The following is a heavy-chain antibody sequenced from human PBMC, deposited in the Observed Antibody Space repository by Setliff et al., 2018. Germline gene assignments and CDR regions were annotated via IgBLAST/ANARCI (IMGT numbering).Heavy chain of an antibody. D-gene: IGHD6-19*01. J-gene: IGHJ4*02. V-gene: IGHV3-23*03. CDR3: AKDQRESTGWFKLFDY. CDR1: GFTFSNYA. Sequence: GESLKISCEASGFTFSNYAMGWVRQAPGKGLEWVSVIYSGGSRTYSADSVKGRFTIFRDNSRNTLHLQMNSLRAEDTAVYYCAKDQRESTGWFKLFDYWGQGVVVTVSS. CDR2: IYSGGSRT.